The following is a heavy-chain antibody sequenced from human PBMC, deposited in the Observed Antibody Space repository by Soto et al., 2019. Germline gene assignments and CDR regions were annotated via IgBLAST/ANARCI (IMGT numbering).Heavy chain of an antibody. V-gene: IGHV6-1*01. CDR2: TYYRSKWHN. D-gene: IGHD5-12*01. Sequence: QTLSLTCAISGDSVSSSTVAWNWIRQSPSRGLEWLGRTYYRSKWHNQYALSVNSRITINPDTSRNQFSLQLNSVTPEDTSIYYCARGRLFTFDYWGQGTVVTVSS. CDR3: ARGRLFTFDY. CDR1: GDSVSSSTVA. J-gene: IGHJ4*02.